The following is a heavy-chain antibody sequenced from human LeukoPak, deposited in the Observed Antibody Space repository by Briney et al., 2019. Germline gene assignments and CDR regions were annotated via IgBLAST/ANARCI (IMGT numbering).Heavy chain of an antibody. J-gene: IGHJ6*02. CDR1: GGSVSSDNYY. Sequence: SETLSLTCTVSGGSVSSDNYYWTWIRQPPGKGLEWIGYIYHSGNTKYNPPLRSRVTISVDTSKNQFSLRLNSVTAVDTAVYYCAKEWDYTDQPSYGFDIWGQGTTVSVSS. D-gene: IGHD4-11*01. CDR3: AKEWDYTDQPSYGFDI. V-gene: IGHV4-61*01. CDR2: IYHSGNT.